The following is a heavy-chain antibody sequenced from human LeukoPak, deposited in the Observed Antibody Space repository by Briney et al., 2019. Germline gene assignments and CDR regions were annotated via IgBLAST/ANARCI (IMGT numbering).Heavy chain of an antibody. CDR3: AKDGALAVAGTFDY. V-gene: IGHV3-30*18. CDR1: GFTFSSYG. CDR2: ISYDGSNK. Sequence: GGPLRLSCAASGFTFSSYGMHWVRQAPGKGLEWVAVISYDGSNKYYADSVKGRFTISRDNSKNTLYLQMNSLRAEDTAVYYCAKDGALAVAGTFDYWGQGTLVTVSS. D-gene: IGHD6-19*01. J-gene: IGHJ4*02.